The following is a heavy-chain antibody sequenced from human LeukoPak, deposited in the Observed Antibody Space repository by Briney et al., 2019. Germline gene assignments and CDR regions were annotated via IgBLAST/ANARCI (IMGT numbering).Heavy chain of an antibody. Sequence: PGGSLRLSCAASGFTVSSNYMSWVRQAPGKGLEWVAVTSTDGNLKIYADSVKGRFAISRDNSKNTLYLQMNSLRAEDTAVYYCTRDPIVGAPDYFDYWGQGTLVTVSS. D-gene: IGHD1-26*01. V-gene: IGHV3-30*09. CDR3: TRDPIVGAPDYFDY. CDR2: TSTDGNLK. J-gene: IGHJ4*02. CDR1: GFTVSSNY.